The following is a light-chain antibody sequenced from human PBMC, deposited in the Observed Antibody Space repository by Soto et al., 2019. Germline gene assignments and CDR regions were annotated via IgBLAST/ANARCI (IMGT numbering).Light chain of an antibody. J-gene: IGKJ4*01. CDR2: GAS. Sequence: EMVMTQSPATLSVSPGERATLSCRASQSVNSNLAWYQQKPGQPPRLLVYGASRRATGIPARFSGSGSGTEFTLTISSLQSEDFAVYYCQQHNNWPPITFGGGTQVEIK. CDR1: QSVNSN. CDR3: QQHNNWPPIT. V-gene: IGKV3-15*01.